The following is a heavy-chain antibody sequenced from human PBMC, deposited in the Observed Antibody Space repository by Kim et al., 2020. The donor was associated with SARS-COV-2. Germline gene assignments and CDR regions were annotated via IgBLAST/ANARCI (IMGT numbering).Heavy chain of an antibody. V-gene: IGHV1-69*13. CDR3: ARDLRKGGYDWQYSSGWQ. J-gene: IGHJ4*02. CDR2: IIPIFGTA. D-gene: IGHD6-19*01. Sequence: SVKVSCKASGGTFSSYAISWVRQAPGQGLEWMGGIIPIFGTANYAQKFQGRVTITADESTSTAYMELSSLRSEDTAVYYCARDLRKGGYDWQYSSGWQWGQGTLVTVSS. CDR1: GGTFSSYA.